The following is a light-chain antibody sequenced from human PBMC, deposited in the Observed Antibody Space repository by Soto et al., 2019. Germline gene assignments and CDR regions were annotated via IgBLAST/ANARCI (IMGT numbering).Light chain of an antibody. J-gene: IGKJ4*01. CDR2: DAS. V-gene: IGKV3-20*01. CDR3: QQYDSSPPIT. CDR1: QGVSSY. Sequence: EIVLTQSPATLSLSPGERATLSCRASQGVSSYLAWYQQKPGQAPRLLIYDASNRATGIPDRFSGSGSGTDFTLTISRLEPEDFAVYYCQQYDSSPPITFGGGTKVDIK.